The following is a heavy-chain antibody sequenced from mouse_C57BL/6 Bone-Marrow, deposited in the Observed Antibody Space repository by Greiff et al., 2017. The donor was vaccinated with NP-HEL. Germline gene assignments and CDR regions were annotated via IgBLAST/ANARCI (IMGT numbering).Heavy chain of an antibody. V-gene: IGHV1-9*01. J-gene: IGHJ3*01. D-gene: IGHD1-1*01. Sequence: QVQLQQSGAELMKPGASVKLSCKATGYTFTGYWIEWVKQRPGHGLEWIGEILLGSGSTNYNDKFKGKATVTASTSSNTAYMQLSSLTTEDSAIYYCARWITTRGFAYWGQGTLVTVSA. CDR2: ILLGSGST. CDR1: GYTFTGYW. CDR3: ARWITTRGFAY.